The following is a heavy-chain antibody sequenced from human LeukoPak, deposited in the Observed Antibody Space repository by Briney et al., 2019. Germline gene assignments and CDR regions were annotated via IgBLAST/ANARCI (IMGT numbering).Heavy chain of an antibody. CDR2: INPSSGGT. CDR3: ARDRGSLDAFDI. Sequence: ASVKVSCKASGYTFTSYGISWVRQAPGRGLEWMGWINPSSGGTYYAQKFQGRVTMTRDTSISTAYMELSRLRSDDTAVYYCARDRGSLDAFDIWGQGTMVTVSS. CDR1: GYTFTSYG. D-gene: IGHD3-16*01. J-gene: IGHJ3*02. V-gene: IGHV1-2*02.